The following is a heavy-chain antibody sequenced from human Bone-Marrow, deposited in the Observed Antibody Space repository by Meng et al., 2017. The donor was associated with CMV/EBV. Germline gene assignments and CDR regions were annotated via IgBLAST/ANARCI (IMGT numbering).Heavy chain of an antibody. D-gene: IGHD5-12*01. CDR2: IIPYLGEP. J-gene: IGHJ4*02. CDR3: AIWEVYAATITGGFFDY. Sequence: SVKVSCKASGGTVNTYTFNWVRQAPGRGLEWMGGIIPYLGEPTYAQTFQGRITITTDRSTTAYMELSSLRSEDTAVYYCAIWEVYAATITGGFFDYWGQGTLVTFYS. CDR1: GGTVNTYT. V-gene: IGHV1-69*10.